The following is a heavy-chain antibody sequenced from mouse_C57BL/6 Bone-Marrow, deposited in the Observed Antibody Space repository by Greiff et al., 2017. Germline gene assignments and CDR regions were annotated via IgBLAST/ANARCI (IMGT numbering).Heavy chain of an antibody. J-gene: IGHJ3*01. D-gene: IGHD1-1*01. CDR1: GYTFTSYW. CDR3: ASYYYGSSWGFAY. CDR2: INPSSGYT. Sequence: QVQLQQSGAELAKPGASVKLSCKASGYTFTSYWLHWVKQRPGQGLEWIGYINPSSGYTKYNQKFKDKATLTADKSSSTAYMQLSSLTYEDSAVYYCASYYYGSSWGFAYWGQGTLVTVSA. V-gene: IGHV1-7*01.